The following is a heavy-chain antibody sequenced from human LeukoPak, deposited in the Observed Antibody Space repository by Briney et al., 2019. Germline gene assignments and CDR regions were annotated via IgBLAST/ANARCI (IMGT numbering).Heavy chain of an antibody. V-gene: IGHV3-66*01. Sequence: GGSLRLSCAASGFTFSSYWMTWVRQAPGKGLEWVSVIYSGGSTYYADSVKGRFTISRDNSKNTLYLQMNSLRAEDTAVYYCARDLWFGESNYWGQGTLVTVSS. CDR2: IYSGGST. CDR3: ARDLWFGESNY. J-gene: IGHJ4*02. D-gene: IGHD3-10*01. CDR1: GFTFSSYW.